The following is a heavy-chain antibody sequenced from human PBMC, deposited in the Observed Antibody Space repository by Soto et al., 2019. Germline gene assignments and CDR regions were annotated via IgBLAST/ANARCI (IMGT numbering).Heavy chain of an antibody. Sequence: EVQLLESGGGLVQPGGSLRVSCAASGFTFSSYAMSWVRQAPGKGLEWVSAISGSGGSTYYADSVKGRFTISRDNSKNTLYLQMNSLRADDTAVYYSARDIYSSSCYFYYYSMDVWGQGTTVTVSS. CDR2: ISGSGGST. CDR3: ARDIYSSSCYFYYYSMDV. D-gene: IGHD6-13*01. CDR1: GFTFSSYA. J-gene: IGHJ6*02. V-gene: IGHV3-23*01.